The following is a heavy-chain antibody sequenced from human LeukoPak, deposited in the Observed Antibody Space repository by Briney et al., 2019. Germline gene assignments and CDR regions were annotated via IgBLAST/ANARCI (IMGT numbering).Heavy chain of an antibody. V-gene: IGHV1-18*01. CDR3: ARGPYCSGGTCYSQYFDY. D-gene: IGHD2-15*01. J-gene: IGHJ4*02. CDR1: GYTFTSYG. CDR2: ISAYNGNT. Sequence: SVKVSCKASGYTFTSYGISWVRQAPGQGLEWMGWISAYNGNTNYAQKPQGRVTMTTDTSTSTAYMELRGLRSDDTAVYYCARGPYCSGGTCYSQYFDYWGQGTLVTVSS.